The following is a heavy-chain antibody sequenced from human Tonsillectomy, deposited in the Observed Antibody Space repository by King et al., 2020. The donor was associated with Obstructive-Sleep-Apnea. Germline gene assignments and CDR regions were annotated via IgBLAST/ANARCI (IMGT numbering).Heavy chain of an antibody. CDR2: ISGYTGNT. V-gene: IGHV1-18*01. J-gene: IGHJ3*02. CDR1: GYTFTSYG. CDR3: ARDHITASEDI. Sequence: QLVQSGAEVKEPGASVKVSCKASGYTFTSYGITWVRQAPGQGLEWVGWISGYTGNTNYAQKYQGRVTMTTDTSTTTTYMELRSLRSDDTAVYYCARDHITASEDIWGQGTMVTVSS. D-gene: IGHD1-14*01.